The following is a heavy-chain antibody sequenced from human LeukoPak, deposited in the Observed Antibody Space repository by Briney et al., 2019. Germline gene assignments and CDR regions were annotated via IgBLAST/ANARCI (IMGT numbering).Heavy chain of an antibody. J-gene: IGHJ2*01. CDR3: ARVGPWCFDL. CDR2: ISYSGTT. V-gene: IGHV4-59*01. CDR1: GGSISSNY. Sequence: SETLSLTCTVSGGSISSNYWSWIRQPPGKGLEWIGYISYSGTTSYNPSLESRVTISVDTSKNQFSLKLSSVTAADTAVYYCARVGPWCFDLWGRGTLVTVSS.